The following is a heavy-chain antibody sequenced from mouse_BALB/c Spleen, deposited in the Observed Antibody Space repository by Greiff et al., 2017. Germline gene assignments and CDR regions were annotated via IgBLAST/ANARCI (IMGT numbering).Heavy chain of an antibody. V-gene: IGHV14-3*02. CDR1: GFNIKDTY. CDR2: IDPANGNT. J-gene: IGHJ2*01. Sequence: VQLKESGAELVKPGASVKLSCTASGFNIKDTYMHWVKQRPEQGLEWIGRIDPANGNTKYDPKFQGKATITADTSSNTAYLQLSSLTSEDTAVYYCANWDYWGQGTTLTVAS. D-gene: IGHD4-1*01. CDR3: ANWDY.